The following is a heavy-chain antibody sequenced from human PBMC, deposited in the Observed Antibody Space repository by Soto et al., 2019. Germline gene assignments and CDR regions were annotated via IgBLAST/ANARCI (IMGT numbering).Heavy chain of an antibody. Sequence: PGGSLRLSCAASGFTFSDYYMSWVRQAPGKGLEWVSYISSSSKYTNYVDSVKGRFTISRDNARNSLYLQMNSLRAEDTAVYYCAREGIAVAEPADYWGQTTLVTVSS. CDR1: GFTFSDYY. J-gene: IGHJ4*02. D-gene: IGHD6-19*01. V-gene: IGHV3-11*06. CDR3: AREGIAVAEPADY. CDR2: ISSSSKYT.